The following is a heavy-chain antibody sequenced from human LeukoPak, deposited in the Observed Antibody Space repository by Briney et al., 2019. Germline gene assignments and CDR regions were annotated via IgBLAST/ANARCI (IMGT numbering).Heavy chain of an antibody. CDR1: GFTFSNYW. V-gene: IGHV3-7*04. Sequence: GGSLRLSSAASGFTFSNYWMSWVRQAPGKGLEWMANINRDGSEKQYVDSVKGRFAISRDNAENSLYLQMSSLKAEDTAVYYCGRFTRSGDSVYWGQGTLVTVSS. D-gene: IGHD7-27*01. J-gene: IGHJ4*02. CDR2: INRDGSEK. CDR3: GRFTRSGDSVY.